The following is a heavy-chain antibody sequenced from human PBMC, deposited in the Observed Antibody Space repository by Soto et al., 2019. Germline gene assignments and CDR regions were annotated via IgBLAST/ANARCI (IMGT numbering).Heavy chain of an antibody. D-gene: IGHD3-22*01. CDR3: AKEQDYYDSSGEPSADY. CDR1: GFTFSSYG. Sequence: QVQLVESGGGVVQPGRSLRLSCAASGFTFSSYGMHWVRQAPGKGLEWVAVISYDGSNKYYADSVKGRFTISRDNSKNTLYLQMNSLRAEDTAVYYCAKEQDYYDSSGEPSADYWGQGTLVTVSS. CDR2: ISYDGSNK. V-gene: IGHV3-30*18. J-gene: IGHJ4*02.